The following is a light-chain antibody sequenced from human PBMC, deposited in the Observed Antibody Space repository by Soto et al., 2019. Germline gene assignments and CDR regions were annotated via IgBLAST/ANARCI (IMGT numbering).Light chain of an antibody. CDR2: EVT. J-gene: IGLJ1*01. Sequence: QYVLTQPASVSGSPGQSITISCTGTSGDIGSYNRVSWYQQHPGKAPKLIIYEVTDRPSGVSNRFSGSKCGNTASLTIYGLQAEDEAEYYCSSYTNINTRACVFGTGTNVT. V-gene: IGLV2-14*01. CDR1: SGDIGSYNR. CDR3: SSYTNINTRACV.